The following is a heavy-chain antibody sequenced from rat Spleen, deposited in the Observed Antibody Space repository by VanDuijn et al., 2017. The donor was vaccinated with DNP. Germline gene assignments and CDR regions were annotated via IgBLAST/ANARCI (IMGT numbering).Heavy chain of an antibody. CDR1: GFSLTSYG. Sequence: QVQLKESGPGLVQPSQTLSLTCTVSGFSLTSYGVSWVRQPPGKGLELIAAISSGGSTYYNSALKSRLSISRDTSKSQVFLKMNSVQTEDTAMYFCARYDYGYNGFDYWGQGVMVTVSS. V-gene: IGHV2S12*01. CDR2: ISSGGST. J-gene: IGHJ2*01. D-gene: IGHD1-9*01. CDR3: ARYDYGYNGFDY.